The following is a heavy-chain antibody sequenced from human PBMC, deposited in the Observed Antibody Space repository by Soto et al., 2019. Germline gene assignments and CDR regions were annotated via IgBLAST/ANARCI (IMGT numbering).Heavy chain of an antibody. CDR3: ARHRLAKAGYYYYMDV. Sequence: PSETLSLTCAVYGGSFIGYYWSWIRQPPGKGLEWIGEINYSGSTNYNPSLKSRVTISVDTSKNQFSLKLSSVTAADTAVYYCARHRLAKAGYYYYMDVWGKGTTVTVSS. CDR1: GGSFIGYY. V-gene: IGHV4-34*01. D-gene: IGHD1-26*01. CDR2: INYSGST. J-gene: IGHJ6*03.